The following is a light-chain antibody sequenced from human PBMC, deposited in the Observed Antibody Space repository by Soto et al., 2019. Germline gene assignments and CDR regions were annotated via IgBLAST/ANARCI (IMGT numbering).Light chain of an antibody. J-gene: IGLJ2*01. CDR3: QSYDSSLSAVV. CDR2: GNS. CDR1: SSNIGAGYD. Sequence: QPVLTQPPSVSGAPGQRVTISCTGSSSNIGAGYDVHWYQQLPGTAPKLLSYGNSNRPSGVPDRFSGSKSGTSASLAITGLQAEDEADYYCQSYDSSLSAVVFGGGTKVTVL. V-gene: IGLV1-40*01.